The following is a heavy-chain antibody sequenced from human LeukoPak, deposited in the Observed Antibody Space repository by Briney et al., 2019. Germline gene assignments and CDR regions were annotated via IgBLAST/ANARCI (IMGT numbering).Heavy chain of an antibody. V-gene: IGHV4-30-4*01. CDR1: GGSISSGDYY. CDR3: AREGEGYSYGYYFDY. D-gene: IGHD5-18*01. CDR2: IYYSGST. J-gene: IGHJ4*02. Sequence: KPSETLSLTCTVSGGSISSGDYYWSWIRQPPGKGLEWIGYIYYSGSTYYNPSLKSRVTISVDTSKNQFSLKLSSVTAADTAVYYCAREGEGYSYGYYFDYWGQGTLVTVSS.